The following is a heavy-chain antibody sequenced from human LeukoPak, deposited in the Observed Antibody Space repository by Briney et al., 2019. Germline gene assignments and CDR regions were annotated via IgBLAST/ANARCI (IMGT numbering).Heavy chain of an antibody. CDR3: AKPNSPRARPPPGDFDY. CDR1: GGSISSYY. J-gene: IGHJ4*02. V-gene: IGHV4-4*07. D-gene: IGHD6-6*01. Sequence: PSETLSLTCTVSGGSISSYYWSWIRQPAGKGLEWIGRIYTSGSTNYNPSLKSRVTMSVDTSKNQFSLKLSSVTAEDTAVYYCAKPNSPRARPPPGDFDYWGQGTLVTVSS. CDR2: IYTSGST.